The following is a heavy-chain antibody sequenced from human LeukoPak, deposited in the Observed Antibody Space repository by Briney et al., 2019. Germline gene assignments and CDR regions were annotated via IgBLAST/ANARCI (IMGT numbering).Heavy chain of an antibody. CDR1: GFTFSSYS. D-gene: IGHD6-13*01. CDR3: ARGTIAAAGLYDFDY. V-gene: IGHV3-21*01. CDR2: ISSSSSYI. J-gene: IGHJ4*02. Sequence: GGSLRLSCAASGFTFSSYSMNWVRQAPGKGLEWVSSISSSSSYIYYADSVKGRFTISRDNAKNSLYLQMNSLRAEDTAVYYCARGTIAAAGLYDFDYWGQGTLVTVSS.